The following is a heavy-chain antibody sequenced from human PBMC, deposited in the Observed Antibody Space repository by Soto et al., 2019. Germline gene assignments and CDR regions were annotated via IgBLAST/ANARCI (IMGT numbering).Heavy chain of an antibody. CDR1: GGTFSSYA. V-gene: IGHV1-69*06. Sequence: ASVKVSCKASGGTFSSYAISWVRQAPGQGLEWMGGIIPIFGTANYAQKFQGRVTITADKSTSTAYMELSSLRAEDTAVYYCARSNDYSIHYYGMDVWGQGTTVTVSS. D-gene: IGHD4-4*01. CDR3: ARSNDYSIHYYGMDV. CDR2: IIPIFGTA. J-gene: IGHJ6*02.